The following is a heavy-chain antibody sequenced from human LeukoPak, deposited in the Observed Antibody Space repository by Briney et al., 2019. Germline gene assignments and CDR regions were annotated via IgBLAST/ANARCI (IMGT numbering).Heavy chain of an antibody. CDR2: ISYDGSNK. CDR3: AKATDIVVVVAATDY. Sequence: GGSLRLSCAASGFTFSNYAMNWVRQAPGKGLEWVAVISYDGSNKYYADSVKGRFTISRDNSKNTLYLQMNSLRAEDTAVYYCAKATDIVVVVAATDYWGQGTLVTVSS. D-gene: IGHD2-15*01. J-gene: IGHJ4*02. CDR1: GFTFSNYA. V-gene: IGHV3-30*18.